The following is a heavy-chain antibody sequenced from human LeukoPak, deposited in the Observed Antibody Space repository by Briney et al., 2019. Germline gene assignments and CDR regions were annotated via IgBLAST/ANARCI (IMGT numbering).Heavy chain of an antibody. D-gene: IGHD6-19*01. CDR1: GYSFTSYW. CDR2: IYPGDSDT. V-gene: IGHV5-51*01. CDR3: ARLTGGYSSGWSGGEY. J-gene: IGHJ4*02. Sequence: GESLKISFKGSGYSFTSYWIGWVRQMPGKGLEWMGIIYPGDSDTRYSPSFQGRVTISADKSISTAYLQWSSLKASDTAMYYCARLTGGYSSGWSGGEYWGQGTLVTVSS.